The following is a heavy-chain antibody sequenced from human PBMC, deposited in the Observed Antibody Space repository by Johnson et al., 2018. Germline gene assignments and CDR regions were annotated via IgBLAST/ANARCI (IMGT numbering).Heavy chain of an antibody. CDR1: GFTFSSYA. CDR2: ISYDGSNK. V-gene: IGHV3-30-3*01. CDR3: ARDPYFDTGYYYYYMDV. Sequence: QVQLVESGGGVVQPGRSLRLSCAASGFTFSSYAMHWVRQAPGKGLEWVAIISYDGSNKYYADSVKGRFTISRDNSKNKLYLQMNSLRAEDTAVYDCARDPYFDTGYYYYYMDVWGKGTTVTVSS. J-gene: IGHJ6*03. D-gene: IGHD3-9*01.